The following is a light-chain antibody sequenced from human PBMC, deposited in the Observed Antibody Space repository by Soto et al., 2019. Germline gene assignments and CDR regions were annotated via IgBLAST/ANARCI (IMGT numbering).Light chain of an antibody. Sequence: DVHRTQTPTSLSASVGDRVTITCQASQDTSNYLNWYQQKPGKAPKLLIYDASNLETGVPSRFSGSGSGTDFNLTISSLQPEDIATYYCQQYASLPRTFGQGTMVDIK. CDR2: DAS. CDR1: QDTSNY. CDR3: QQYASLPRT. J-gene: IGKJ1*01. V-gene: IGKV1-33*01.